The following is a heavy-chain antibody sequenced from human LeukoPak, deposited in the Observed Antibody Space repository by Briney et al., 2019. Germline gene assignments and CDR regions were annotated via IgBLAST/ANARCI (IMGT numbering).Heavy chain of an antibody. J-gene: IGHJ6*02. V-gene: IGHV4-34*01. CDR1: GGSFSGYY. CDR2: INHSGST. D-gene: IGHD5-18*01. Sequence: SETLSLTCAVYGGSFSGYYWSWIRQPPGKGLEWIGEINHSGSTNYNPSLKSRVTISVDKSKNQFSLKLSSVTAADTAVYYCASARYSYGYYYYGMDVWGQGTTVTVSS. CDR3: ASARYSYGYYYYGMDV.